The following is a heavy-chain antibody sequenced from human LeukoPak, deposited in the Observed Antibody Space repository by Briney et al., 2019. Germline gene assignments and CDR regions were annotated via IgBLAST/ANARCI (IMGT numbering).Heavy chain of an antibody. V-gene: IGHV3-7*01. Sequence: GGSLRLSCAASGFTFISYWMSWARQAPGKGLEWVANIKQDGSEKYYVDSVKGRFTISRDNAKNSLYLQMNSLRAEDTAVYYCARGRAVADYWGQGTLVTVSS. CDR2: IKQDGSEK. CDR3: ARGRAVADY. D-gene: IGHD6-19*01. CDR1: GFTFISYW. J-gene: IGHJ4*02.